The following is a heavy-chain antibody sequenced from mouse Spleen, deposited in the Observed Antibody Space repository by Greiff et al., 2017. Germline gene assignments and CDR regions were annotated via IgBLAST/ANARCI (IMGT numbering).Heavy chain of an antibody. J-gene: IGHJ1*01. CDR3: ARDKGWDNWYFDV. D-gene: IGHD3-3*01. CDR1: GFTFSDYY. V-gene: IGHV5-16*01. Sequence: EVQLVESEGGLVQPGSSMKLSCTASGFTFSDYYMAWVRQVPEKGLEWVANINYDGSSTYYLDSLKSRFIISRDNAKNILYLQMSSLKSEDTATYYCARDKGWDNWYFDVWGAGTTVTVSS. CDR2: INYDGSST.